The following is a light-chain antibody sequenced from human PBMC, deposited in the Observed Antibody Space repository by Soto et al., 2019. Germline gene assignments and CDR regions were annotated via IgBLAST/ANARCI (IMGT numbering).Light chain of an antibody. V-gene: IGKV3-15*01. Sequence: VMTQSPATLSVSPGERVILFCRASQSIGSNLAWCQQKPGQPPRLLIYHTSTRAPDIPPRFSGSGSGTEFTLTISSLQSEDFGIYFCQECNNWPRCTFGQGTKLQIK. J-gene: IGKJ2*02. CDR2: HTS. CDR3: QECNNWPRCT. CDR1: QSIGSN.